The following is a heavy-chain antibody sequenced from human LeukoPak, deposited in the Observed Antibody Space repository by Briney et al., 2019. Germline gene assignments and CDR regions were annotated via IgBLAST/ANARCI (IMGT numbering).Heavy chain of an antibody. CDR2: IYYSVST. CDR3: AGGVGIAVPFGY. Sequence: PSETLSLTCTVSGGAISSYYWSWIRQPPGKGLEWIRYIYYSVSTNYNPSLKSRVTISVDTSKNQFSLKLSSVTAADTAVYYCAGGVGIAVPFGYWGQGTLVTVSS. J-gene: IGHJ4*02. V-gene: IGHV4-59*01. D-gene: IGHD6-19*01. CDR1: GGAISSYY.